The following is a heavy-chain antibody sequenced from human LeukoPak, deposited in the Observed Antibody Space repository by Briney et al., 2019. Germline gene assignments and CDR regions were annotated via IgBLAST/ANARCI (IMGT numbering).Heavy chain of an antibody. V-gene: IGHV4-39*07. Sequence: SETLSLTCTISGGSISSNTYYWGWIRQPPGKGLEWIGTIYYTDNTYYNPSLKSRVTISLDTSRNQFSLRLSSVTAADTAVYFCARVLGRDYDILAGYSTGPTVVDYWGQGTLVTVSS. CDR3: ARVLGRDYDILAGYSTGPTVVDY. J-gene: IGHJ4*02. CDR2: IYYTDNT. CDR1: GGSISSNTYY. D-gene: IGHD3-9*01.